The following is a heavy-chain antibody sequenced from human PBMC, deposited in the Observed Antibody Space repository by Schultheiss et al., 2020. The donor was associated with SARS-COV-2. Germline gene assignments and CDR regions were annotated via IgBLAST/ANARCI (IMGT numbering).Heavy chain of an antibody. V-gene: IGHV1-2*06. CDR2: INPNSGGT. CDR1: GYIFTGYY. D-gene: IGHD6-6*01. J-gene: IGHJ4*02. CDR3: ARDKEQLASFDY. Sequence: ASVKVSCKASGYIFTGYYIHWLRQAPGQGLEWMGRINPNSGGTNYAQKFQGRVTMTRDTSISTAYMELSRLRSDDTAVYYCARDKEQLASFDYWGQGTLVTVSS.